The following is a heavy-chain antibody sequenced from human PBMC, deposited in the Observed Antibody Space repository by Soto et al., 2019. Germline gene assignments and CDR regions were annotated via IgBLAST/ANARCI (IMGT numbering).Heavy chain of an antibody. CDR1: GYPFTHYG. CDR3: ARDQSFDRTYYYGIDV. V-gene: IGHV1-18*01. J-gene: IGHJ6*02. D-gene: IGHD3-16*01. Sequence: QVQLVQSGVEVKKPGASVRVSCKSSGYPFTHYGITWIRQARGQGLEWMGWISPFNGNTNYGQTLQGRVTLTTETPTXXVYMELRSLRSDDTAVYYCARDQSFDRTYYYGIDVWGQGTTVTVSS. CDR2: ISPFNGNT.